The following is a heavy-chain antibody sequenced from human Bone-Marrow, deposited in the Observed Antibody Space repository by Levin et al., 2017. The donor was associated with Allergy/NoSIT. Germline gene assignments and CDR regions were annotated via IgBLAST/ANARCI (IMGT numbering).Heavy chain of an antibody. J-gene: IGHJ6*02. CDR2: IGTADDT. CDR3: IREGGMVTTLKGYGMDV. D-gene: IGHD4-17*01. V-gene: IGHV3-13*01. Sequence: PGGSLRLSCAASGFTFSSYDMHWVRQGTGKGLEWVSGIGTADDTSYAGSVKGRFTISRENAKNSLYLQMNSLRAGDTAVYYCIREGGMVTTLKGYGMDVWGQGTTVTVSS. CDR1: GFTFSSYD.